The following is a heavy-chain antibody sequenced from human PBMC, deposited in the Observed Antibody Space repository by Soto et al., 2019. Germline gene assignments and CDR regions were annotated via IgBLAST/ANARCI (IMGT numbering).Heavy chain of an antibody. V-gene: IGHV5-10-1*01. CDR1: GYSFTSYW. D-gene: IGHD3-22*01. Sequence: GESLKISCKGSGYSFTSYWISWVRQMPGKGLEWMGRIDPSDSYTNYSPSFQGHVTTSADKSISTAYLQWSSLKASDTAMYYCASVYDSSGPSYYYGMDVWGQGTTVTVSS. CDR2: IDPSDSYT. J-gene: IGHJ6*02. CDR3: ASVYDSSGPSYYYGMDV.